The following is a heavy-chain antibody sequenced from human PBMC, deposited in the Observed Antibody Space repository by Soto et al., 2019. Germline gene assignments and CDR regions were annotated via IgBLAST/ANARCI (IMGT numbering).Heavy chain of an antibody. CDR2: IIPIFGTA. Sequence: QVQLVQSGAEVKKPGSSVKLSCKASGGTFSSYAISWVRHATGQGLVLMGGIIPIFGTANYAQKFQGRVTITAEESTSTAYIELISLRPEDTSVYYCSDMRGWYWGGRSNYYGMAVCGQGTTVTVTS. CDR3: SDMRGWYWGGRSNYYGMAV. CDR1: GGTFSSYA. J-gene: IGHJ6*02. D-gene: IGHD2-21*01. V-gene: IGHV1-69*01.